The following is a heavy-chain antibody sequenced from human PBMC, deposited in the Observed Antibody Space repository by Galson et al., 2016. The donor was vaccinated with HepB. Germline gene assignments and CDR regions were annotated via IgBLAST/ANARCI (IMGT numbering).Heavy chain of an antibody. V-gene: IGHV3-64*02. D-gene: IGHD2-2*01. CDR1: GFTFSSYA. CDR2: MDSDGRDA. Sequence: SLRLSCAASGFTFSSYALHWVRQAPGKGLEYLAVMDSDGRDAYYADSVKGRFTVSRDNSKNTMYLQMSSLSAEDTAVYYCVRECNSTSCSFAFDIWGQGAMVTVSS. CDR3: VRECNSTSCSFAFDI. J-gene: IGHJ3*02.